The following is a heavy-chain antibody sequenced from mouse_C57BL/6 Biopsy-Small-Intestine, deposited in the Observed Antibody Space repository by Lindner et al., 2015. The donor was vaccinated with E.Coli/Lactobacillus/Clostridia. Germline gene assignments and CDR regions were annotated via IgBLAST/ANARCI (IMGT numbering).Heavy chain of an antibody. Sequence: VQLQESGPDLVKPGASVKMSCKASGYTFTDYNMHWVKESHGKSLEWIGYINSNNGGTSYNQKFKGKATLTVNKSSSTAYMELRSLTSEDSAVYYCAGYGYDFDYWGQGTTLTVSS. CDR3: AGYGYDFDY. D-gene: IGHD2-2*01. CDR1: GYTFTDYN. J-gene: IGHJ2*01. CDR2: INSNNGGT. V-gene: IGHV1-22*01.